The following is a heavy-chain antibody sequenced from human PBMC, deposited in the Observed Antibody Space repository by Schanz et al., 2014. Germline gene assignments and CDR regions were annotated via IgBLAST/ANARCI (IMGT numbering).Heavy chain of an antibody. CDR2: IWSDGSTK. CDR1: GLAFSVFG. D-gene: IGHD1-1*01. V-gene: IGHV3-33*01. J-gene: IGHJ4*02. Sequence: QVQMVESGEAGVHPGGSWDLSGAPLGLAFSVFGRHWAPQPPGKGPEWVAVIWSDGSTKYYADSVKGRFTISRDNSKNTLYLQVNSLRADDTAVYFCARAHGNNWYGKGLDYWGQGTQVTVSS. CDR3: ARAHGNNWYGKGLDY.